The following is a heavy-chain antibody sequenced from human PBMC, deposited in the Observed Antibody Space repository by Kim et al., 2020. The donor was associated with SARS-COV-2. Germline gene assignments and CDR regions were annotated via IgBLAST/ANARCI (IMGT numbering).Heavy chain of an antibody. D-gene: IGHD3-9*01. J-gene: IGHJ4*02. Sequence: KGRFTNSRDNAKNSLYLQMNSLRAEDTALYYCARDYYDILTGYYITPFDYWGQGTLVTVSS. CDR3: ARDYYDILTGYYITPFDY. V-gene: IGHV3-20*03.